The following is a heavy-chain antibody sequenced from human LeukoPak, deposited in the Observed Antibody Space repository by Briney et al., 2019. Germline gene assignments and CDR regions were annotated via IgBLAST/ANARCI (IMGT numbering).Heavy chain of an antibody. Sequence: SETLSLTRTVSGGSISRHYWSWIRQPPGKGLERIGYIYYSGSTNYNPSLKSRVTISVDTSKNQFSLKLSSVTAADTAVYYCARLRWWPSWFDPWGQGTLVTVSS. CDR1: GGSISRHY. V-gene: IGHV4-59*08. CDR2: IYYSGST. J-gene: IGHJ5*02. D-gene: IGHD2-15*01. CDR3: ARLRWWPSWFDP.